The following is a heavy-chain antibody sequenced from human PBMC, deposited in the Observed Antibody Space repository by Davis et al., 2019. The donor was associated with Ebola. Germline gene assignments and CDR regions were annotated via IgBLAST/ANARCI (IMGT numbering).Heavy chain of an antibody. J-gene: IGHJ4*02. D-gene: IGHD5-12*01. CDR3: ARTDGGYALDN. CDR2: INPSSGRT. CDR1: GYTFSSYY. Sequence: ASVPVSCQASGYTFSSYYMQWVRQAPAKGLEWMGIINPSSGRTSYAQKSQGRVTMTRDTSTSTVYMELSSLRSEDTAVYYWARTDGGYALDNWGQGTLVTVSS. V-gene: IGHV1-46*01.